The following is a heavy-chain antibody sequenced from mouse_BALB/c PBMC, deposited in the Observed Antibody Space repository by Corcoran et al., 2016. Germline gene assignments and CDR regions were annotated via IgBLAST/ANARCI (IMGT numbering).Heavy chain of an antibody. J-gene: IGHJ2*01. CDR2: INTYTGEP. V-gene: IGHV9-1*02. CDR3: ARRGLAVDY. CDR1: GYTFTNYG. Sequence: QIQLVQSGPELKKPGETVKISCKASGYTFTNYGMNWVKQAPGKGLKWMGWINTYTGEPTYADDFKGRFAFSLETSASTAYLQINNLKNEDMATYFCARRGLAVDYWGQGTTLTVSS.